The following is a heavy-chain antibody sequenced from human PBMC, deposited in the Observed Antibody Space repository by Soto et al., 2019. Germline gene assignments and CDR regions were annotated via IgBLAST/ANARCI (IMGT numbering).Heavy chain of an antibody. V-gene: IGHV4-34*01. J-gene: IGHJ4*02. CDR2: INHSGST. CDR1: GGSFSGYY. Sequence: SETLSLTCAVYGGSFSGYYWSWIRQPPGKGLEWIGEINHSGSTNYNPSLMSRVTISVDTSKNQFSLKLSSVTAADTAVYYCARSSGVGATTGYFDSWGRGTLVTVSS. CDR3: ARSSGVGATTGYFDS. D-gene: IGHD1-26*01.